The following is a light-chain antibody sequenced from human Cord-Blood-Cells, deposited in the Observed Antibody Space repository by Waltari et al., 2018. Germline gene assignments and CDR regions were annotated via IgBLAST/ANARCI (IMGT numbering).Light chain of an antibody. CDR3: MQSIQLPHT. Sequence: DIVMTQTPLSLSVTPGQPASISCKSSQSLLHSDGKTYLYWYLQKPGKPPQLLIYEVSNRVSGVPDRFSGSGSGTDFTLKISRVEAEDVGVYYCMQSIQLPHTFGQGTKLEIK. J-gene: IGKJ2*01. CDR2: EVS. CDR1: QSLLHSDGKTY. V-gene: IGKV2D-29*01.